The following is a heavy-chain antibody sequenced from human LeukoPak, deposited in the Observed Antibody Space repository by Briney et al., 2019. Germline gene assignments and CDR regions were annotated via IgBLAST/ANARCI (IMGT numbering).Heavy chain of an antibody. J-gene: IGHJ6*02. Sequence: GGSLRLSCAASGFTVSSNYMSWVRQAPGKGLEWVSVIYSGGSTYYADSVKGRFTISRDNSKNTLYLQMYSLRAEDTAVYYCARDGSRYDFWGARYYYYGMDVWGQGTTVTVSS. D-gene: IGHD3-3*01. V-gene: IGHV3-66*01. CDR3: ARDGSRYDFWGARYYYYGMDV. CDR1: GFTVSSNY. CDR2: IYSGGST.